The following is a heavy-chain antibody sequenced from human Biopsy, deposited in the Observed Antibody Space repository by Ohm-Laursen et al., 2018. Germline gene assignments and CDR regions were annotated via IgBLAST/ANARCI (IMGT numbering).Heavy chain of an antibody. Sequence: TPSLTCTVSGGPLNSYYWSWIRQPPGKGLEWIGYIYYSGIAANYNPSLKGRVTISVDTSKHQFSLRLTSATAADTAVYYCARGGFGLDGYNSPWGRGTLVIVSS. V-gene: IGHV4-59*01. D-gene: IGHD5-24*01. CDR2: IYYSGIA. J-gene: IGHJ5*02. CDR1: GGPLNSYY. CDR3: ARGGFGLDGYNSP.